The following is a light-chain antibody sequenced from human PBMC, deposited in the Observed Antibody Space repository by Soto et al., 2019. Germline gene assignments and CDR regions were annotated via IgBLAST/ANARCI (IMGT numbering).Light chain of an antibody. CDR3: QQYNGWPLT. Sequence: EIVMTQSPATLSVSPGERATLSCRASQSVSSNLAWYQQKPGQAPSLLIYGAFTRATGIPARFSGTGSGTEFTLTISSLQSEDFALYYCQQYNGWPLTFGQGTKVDIK. CDR2: GAF. CDR1: QSVSSN. J-gene: IGKJ1*01. V-gene: IGKV3-15*01.